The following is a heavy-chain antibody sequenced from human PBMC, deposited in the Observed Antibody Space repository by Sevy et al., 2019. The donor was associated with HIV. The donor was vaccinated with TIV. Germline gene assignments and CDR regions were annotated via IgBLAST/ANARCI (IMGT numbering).Heavy chain of an antibody. CDR1: GGSISSGSYY. V-gene: IGHV4-61*02. Sequence: SETLSLTCTVSGGSISSGSYYWSWIRQPAGKGLGWVGRIYTSGSTNYNSSLKSRVTVSVDTSKDQFSLKLSSVTAADTAVYYCARYGSGTYYCDYWGQGTLVTVSS. J-gene: IGHJ4*02. CDR2: IYTSGST. D-gene: IGHD3-10*01. CDR3: ARYGSGTYYCDY.